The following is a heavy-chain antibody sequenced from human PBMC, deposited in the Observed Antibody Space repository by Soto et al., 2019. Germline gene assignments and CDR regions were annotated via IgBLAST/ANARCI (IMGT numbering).Heavy chain of an antibody. CDR3: ARLNKHVLRYFDWFPYYYGMDA. D-gene: IGHD3-9*01. CDR1: GGSISSYY. J-gene: IGHJ6*02. CDR2: IYYSGIA. V-gene: IGHV4-59*12. Sequence: SETLSLTCTVSGGSISSYYWSWIRQPPGRGLEWIGNIYYSGIANYSPSFQGQVTISADKSISTAYLQWSSLKASDTAMYYCARLNKHVLRYFDWFPYYYGMDAWGQGTTVTVSS.